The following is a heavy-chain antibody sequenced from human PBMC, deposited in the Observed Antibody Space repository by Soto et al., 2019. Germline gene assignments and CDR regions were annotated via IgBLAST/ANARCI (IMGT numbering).Heavy chain of an antibody. J-gene: IGHJ6*02. Sequence: PSETLSLTCAVSGGSISSSTWWSWVRQPPGKGLEWIGEIYHSGSTNYNPSLKSRVTISVDKSKNQFSLKLSSVTAADTAVYYCARQKGPDTAMVLYYGMDVWGQGTTVTVSS. CDR3: ARQKGPDTAMVLYYGMDV. V-gene: IGHV4-4*02. CDR1: GGSISSSTW. CDR2: IYHSGST. D-gene: IGHD5-18*01.